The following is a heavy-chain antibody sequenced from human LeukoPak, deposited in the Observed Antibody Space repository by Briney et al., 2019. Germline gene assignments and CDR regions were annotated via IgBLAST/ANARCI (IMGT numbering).Heavy chain of an antibody. CDR2: ISSSGSTI. V-gene: IGHV3-48*03. CDR3: ARATTPSDYGDYSFDY. CDR1: GFTFSSYE. D-gene: IGHD4-17*01. Sequence: GGSLRLSCAASGFTFSSYEMNWVRQAPGKGLEWVSYISSSGSTIYYADSVKGRFTISRDNAKNSLYLQMNSLSAEDTAVYYCARATTPSDYGDYSFDYWGQGTLVTVSS. J-gene: IGHJ4*02.